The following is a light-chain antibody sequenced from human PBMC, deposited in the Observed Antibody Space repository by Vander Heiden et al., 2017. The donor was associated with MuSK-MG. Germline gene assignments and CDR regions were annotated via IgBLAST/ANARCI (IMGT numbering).Light chain of an antibody. CDR3: RQALQNPPT. CDR1: QSLLHSNGYNY. CDR2: LGS. J-gene: IGKJ1*01. V-gene: IGKV2-28*01. Sequence: DIVMTQSPLSLPVTPGEPASISCRSSQSLLHSNGYNYLDWYLQKPGQSPQLLIYLGSNRASGVPDRFSGSGSGTDFTLKISRVEAEDVGVYYCRQALQNPPTFGQGTKVXIK.